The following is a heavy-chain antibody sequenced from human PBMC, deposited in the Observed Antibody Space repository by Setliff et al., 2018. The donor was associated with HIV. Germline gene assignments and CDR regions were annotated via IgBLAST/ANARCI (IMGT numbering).Heavy chain of an antibody. CDR2: ISSSSATI. CDR3: ARGNQQLVFDY. D-gene: IGHD6-13*01. V-gene: IGHV3-48*04. CDR1: GFTFSNYR. Sequence: SCAASGFTFSNYRMNWVRQAPGKGLEWVSYISSSSATIYYADSVKGRFTISRDNAKNSLYLQMNSLRAEDTAVYYCARGNQQLVFDYWGQGTPVTVSS. J-gene: IGHJ4*02.